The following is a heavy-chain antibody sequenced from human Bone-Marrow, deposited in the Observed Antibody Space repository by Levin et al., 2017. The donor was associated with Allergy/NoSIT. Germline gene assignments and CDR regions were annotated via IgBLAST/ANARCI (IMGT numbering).Heavy chain of an antibody. V-gene: IGHV3-48*02. CDR1: GFTFSSYS. CDR2: ISSSSSTI. Sequence: GGSLRLSCAASGFTFSSYSMNWVRQAPGKGLEWVSYISSSSSTIYYADSVKGRFTISRDNAKNSLYLQMNSLRDEDTAVYYCARELQDATIKDNEDIVVVVAATYGMDVWGQGTTVTVSS. CDR3: ARELQDATIKDNEDIVVVVAATYGMDV. J-gene: IGHJ6*02. D-gene: IGHD2-15*01.